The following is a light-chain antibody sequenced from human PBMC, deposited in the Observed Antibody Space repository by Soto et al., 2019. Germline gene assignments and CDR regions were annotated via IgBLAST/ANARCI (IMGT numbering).Light chain of an antibody. CDR2: DVT. J-gene: IGLJ2*01. CDR3: SSYTSSSTLV. CDR1: SSDVGGYDY. Sequence: QSALTQPASVSGSPGQSITISCSGTSSDVGGYDYVSWYQQHPGKAPKLMIYDVTNRPSGVSNRFSGSKSGNTAYLTISGLQPEDEADYYCSSYTSSSTLVFGGGTKLTVL. V-gene: IGLV2-14*01.